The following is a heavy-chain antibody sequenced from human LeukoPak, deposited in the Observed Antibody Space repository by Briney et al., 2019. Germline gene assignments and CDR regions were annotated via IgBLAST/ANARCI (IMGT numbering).Heavy chain of an antibody. Sequence: GESLRLSCAAPGFTFKNYAMNWVRQAPGKGLEWVSTISGSGDGTYYADSVKGRFTISIDNSKNTLYLQMNSLRAEDTTIYYCAKEYGSSWCFFGYWGPGTLVTVSS. V-gene: IGHV3-23*01. CDR2: ISGSGDGT. CDR1: GFTFKNYA. D-gene: IGHD6-13*01. J-gene: IGHJ4*02. CDR3: AKEYGSSWCFFGY.